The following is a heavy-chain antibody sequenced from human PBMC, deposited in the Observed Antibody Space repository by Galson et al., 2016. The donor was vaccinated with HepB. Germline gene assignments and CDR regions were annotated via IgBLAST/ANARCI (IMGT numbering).Heavy chain of an antibody. CDR1: GGTFSSYA. V-gene: IGHV1-69*01. J-gene: IGHJ4*02. D-gene: IGHD6-19*01. Sequence: SCKASGGTFSSYAISWVRQAPGQGLEWMGGIIPIFGTANYAQKFQGRVTITADESTSTAYMELSSLRSEDTAVYYCARDTGYNSGWYGGQSWGQGTLVTVSS. CDR3: ARDTGYNSGWYGGQS. CDR2: IIPIFGTA.